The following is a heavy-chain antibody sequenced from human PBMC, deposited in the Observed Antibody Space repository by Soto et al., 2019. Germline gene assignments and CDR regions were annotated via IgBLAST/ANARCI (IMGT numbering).Heavy chain of an antibody. V-gene: IGHV1-2*02. D-gene: IGHD6-19*01. Sequence: QVRLVQSGAEVKKSGASVKVSCKASGYTFSDYYILWVRQAPGQGLERMGWINPDRGGTNYAQKYQGRVTMTRDTSTSTAFLELSSLRSDDTAVYYCVTAPPRLVNTDTYWNYWGQGTLVTVSS. J-gene: IGHJ4*02. CDR2: INPDRGGT. CDR3: VTAPPRLVNTDTYWNY. CDR1: GYTFSDYY.